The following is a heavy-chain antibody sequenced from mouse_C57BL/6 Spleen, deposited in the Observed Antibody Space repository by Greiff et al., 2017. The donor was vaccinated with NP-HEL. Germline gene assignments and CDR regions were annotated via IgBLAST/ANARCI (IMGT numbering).Heavy chain of an antibody. CDR3: TRDPSGYLYYAMDY. Sequence: EVMLVESGEGLVKPGGSLKLSCAASGFTFSSYAMSWVRQTPEKRLEWVAYISSGGDYIYYADTVKGRFTISRDNARNTLYLQMSSLKSEDTAMYYCTRDPSGYLYYAMDYWGQGTSVTVSS. CDR1: GFTFSSYA. CDR2: ISSGGDYI. V-gene: IGHV5-9-1*02. D-gene: IGHD3-2*02. J-gene: IGHJ4*01.